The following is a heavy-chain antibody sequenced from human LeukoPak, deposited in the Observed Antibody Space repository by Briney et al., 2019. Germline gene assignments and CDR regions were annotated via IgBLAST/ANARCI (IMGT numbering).Heavy chain of an antibody. CDR1: GYTFTSYY. CDR2: INPSGGST. V-gene: IGHV1-46*01. Sequence: GASVKVSCKASGYTFTSYYMHWVRQAPGQGLEWMGIINPSGGSTSYAQKFQGRVTMTRDTSTSTVYMELSSLRSEDTAVYYCGRDKLDNWNDQDGDYWGQGTLVTVSS. D-gene: IGHD1-20*01. J-gene: IGHJ4*02. CDR3: GRDKLDNWNDQDGDY.